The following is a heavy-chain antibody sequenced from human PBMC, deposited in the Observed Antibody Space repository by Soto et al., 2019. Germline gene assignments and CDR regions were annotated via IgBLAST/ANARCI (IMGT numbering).Heavy chain of an antibody. CDR3: AREVQVHTPAFVC. Sequence: QVQLVQSGAEMKKPGSSVKVSCQSSGGTFNTYAMNWVRQAPGQGPEWMGDISPMFGAANYAPKFQGRVTSTADESTGTSYMQLSSLTSEDTALYICAREVQVHTPAFVCWGQGTLVTLSS. CDR1: GGTFNTYA. D-gene: IGHD3-10*01. V-gene: IGHV1-69*19. CDR2: ISPMFGAA. J-gene: IGHJ4*02.